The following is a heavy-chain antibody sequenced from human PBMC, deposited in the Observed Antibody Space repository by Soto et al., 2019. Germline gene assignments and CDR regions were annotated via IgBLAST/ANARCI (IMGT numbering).Heavy chain of an antibody. J-gene: IGHJ4*02. V-gene: IGHV3-30-3*01. CDR2: ISYDGSNK. CDR3: ARGPYIVVVPAALRLDY. D-gene: IGHD2-2*01. Sequence: PGGSQILSCASSECTFSGYGRHWVCQNNTKGLVWVAVISYDGSNKFYADSVKGRFTISRDNSKNTLYLQMNSLRAEDTAVYYCARGPYIVVVPAALRLDYWGQAILVTVYS. CDR1: ECTFSGYG.